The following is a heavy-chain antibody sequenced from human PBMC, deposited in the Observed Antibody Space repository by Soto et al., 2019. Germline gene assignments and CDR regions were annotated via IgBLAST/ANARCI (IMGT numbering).Heavy chain of an antibody. D-gene: IGHD3-3*01. CDR2: IYYSGST. J-gene: IGHJ6*02. Sequence: SETLSLTCTVSGGSISSYYWSWIRQPPGKGLEWIGYIYYSGSTNYNPSLKSRVTISVDTSKNQFSLKLSSVTAADTAVYYCARQMDFWSGYYYYYYGMDVWGQGTTVTVSS. CDR1: GGSISSYY. V-gene: IGHV4-59*08. CDR3: ARQMDFWSGYYYYYYGMDV.